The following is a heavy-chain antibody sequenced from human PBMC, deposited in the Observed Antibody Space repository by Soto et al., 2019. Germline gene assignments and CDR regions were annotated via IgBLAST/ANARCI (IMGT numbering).Heavy chain of an antibody. CDR3: ARDLGWSAAPSFFDY. D-gene: IGHD6-13*01. V-gene: IGHV3-64*01. CDR1: GFTFSSYA. Sequence: EVQLVESGGGLVQPGASLRLSCAASGFTFSSYAMHWVRQAPGKGLEYVSAISSNGGSTYYANSVKGRFTISRDNSKNTLYLQMGSLRAEDMAVYYCARDLGWSAAPSFFDYWGQGTLVTVSS. J-gene: IGHJ4*02. CDR2: ISSNGGST.